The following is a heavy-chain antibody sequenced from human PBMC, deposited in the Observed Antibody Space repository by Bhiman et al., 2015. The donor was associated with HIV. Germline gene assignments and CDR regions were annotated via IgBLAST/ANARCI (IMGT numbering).Heavy chain of an antibody. CDR1: GFTFSDFA. CDR3: ARDLSDTHVTGSLDY. J-gene: IGHJ4*02. V-gene: IGHV3-30*04. CDR2: ISYHGKNI. D-gene: IGHD1-20*01. Sequence: QVQLVESGGGLVKPGGSLRLSCAASGFTFSDFAMNWVRQAPGKGLEWVALISYHGKNIYYADSVKGRFTISRDNSKNTLYLQVDSLTPEDTAVYFCARDLSDTHVTGSLDYWGQGTLVTVSS.